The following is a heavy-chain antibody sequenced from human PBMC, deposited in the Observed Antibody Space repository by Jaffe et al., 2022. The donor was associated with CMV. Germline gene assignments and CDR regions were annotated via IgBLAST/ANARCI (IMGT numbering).Heavy chain of an antibody. V-gene: IGHV2-5*01. Sequence: QITLKESGPTLVKPTQTLTLTCTFSGFSLSTSGVGVGWIRQPPGKALEWLALIYWNDDKRYSPSLKSRLTITKDTSKNQVVLTMTNMDPVDTATYYCAHVPPALRFLEWLYNPYPPQFDPWGQGTLVTVSS. CDR2: IYWNDDK. CDR1: GFSLSTSGVG. D-gene: IGHD3-3*01. CDR3: AHVPPALRFLEWLYNPYPPQFDP. J-gene: IGHJ5*02.